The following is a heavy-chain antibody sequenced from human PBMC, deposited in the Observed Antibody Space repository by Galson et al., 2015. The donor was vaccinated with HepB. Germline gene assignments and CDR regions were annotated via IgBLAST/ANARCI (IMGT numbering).Heavy chain of an antibody. CDR3: ARALRDPYDILIGYSSSFDY. Sequence: SLRLSCAASGFTFDDYAMHWVRQAPGKGLEWVSGISWKSGSIGYADSVKGRFTISRDNAKNSLYLQMNSLRPEDTALYYCARALRDPYDILIGYSSSFDYWGQGTLVTVSS. J-gene: IGHJ4*02. V-gene: IGHV3-9*01. CDR2: ISWKSGSI. D-gene: IGHD3-9*01. CDR1: GFTFDDYA.